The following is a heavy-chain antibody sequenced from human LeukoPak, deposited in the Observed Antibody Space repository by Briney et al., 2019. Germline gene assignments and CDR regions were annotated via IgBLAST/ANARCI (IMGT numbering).Heavy chain of an antibody. Sequence: PGGFLRLSCAVSGFTVSSNYMSWVRQAPGKGLEWVSVIYSGTNTYYADSVKGRFIISRDNPKNMLYLQMNSLRAEDTAVYYCARVASGTLDYWGQGALVTVSS. CDR2: IYSGTNT. V-gene: IGHV3-53*01. J-gene: IGHJ4*02. CDR1: GFTVSSNY. D-gene: IGHD6-25*01. CDR3: ARVASGTLDY.